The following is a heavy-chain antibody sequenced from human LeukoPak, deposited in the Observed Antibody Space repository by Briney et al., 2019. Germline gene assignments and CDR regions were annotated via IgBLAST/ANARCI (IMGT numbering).Heavy chain of an antibody. D-gene: IGHD6-6*01. CDR1: GFTFSNYW. V-gene: IGHV3-7*01. CDR2: IKQDGSEK. Sequence: PGGSLRLSCAASGFTFSNYWMNWLRQVPGKGLEWVADIKQDGSEKYYVDSVKGRFTISRDNAKNSLYLQMNSLRAEDTAMYYCGRDSPYSARGQPTDCWGQGTLVTVSS. CDR3: GRDSPYSARGQPTDC. J-gene: IGHJ4*02.